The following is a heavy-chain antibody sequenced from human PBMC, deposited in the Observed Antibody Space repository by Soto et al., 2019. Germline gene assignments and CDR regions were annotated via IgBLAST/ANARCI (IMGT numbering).Heavy chain of an antibody. J-gene: IGHJ6*02. CDR1: GGSISSYY. Sequence: SETLSLTCTVSGGSISSYYWSWIRQPAGKGLEWIGRIYTSGSTNYNPSLKSRVTMSVDTSKNQFSLKLSSVTAADTAVYYCAREGGDPIGCDYYGMDVWGQGTTVTVSS. CDR2: IYTSGST. CDR3: AREGGDPIGCDYYGMDV. D-gene: IGHD4-17*01. V-gene: IGHV4-4*07.